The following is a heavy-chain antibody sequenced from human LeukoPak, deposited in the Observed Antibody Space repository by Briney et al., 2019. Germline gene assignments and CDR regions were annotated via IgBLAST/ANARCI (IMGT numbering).Heavy chain of an antibody. J-gene: IGHJ5*02. CDR2: ISNTGRAT. Sequence: PGGSLRHSCVASGFTFSSYSMHWVRQAPGEGLEWLSGISNTGRATDYADSIKGRFTISRDNSKNTVFLQMNSLRAEDTAEYFCAHQVPPNDEFFDHWGQGTLVTVSS. V-gene: IGHV3-23*01. CDR1: GFTFSSYS. CDR3: AHQVPPNDEFFDH.